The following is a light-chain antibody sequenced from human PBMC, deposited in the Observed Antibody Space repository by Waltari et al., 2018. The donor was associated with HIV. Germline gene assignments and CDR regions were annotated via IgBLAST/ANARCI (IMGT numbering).Light chain of an antibody. Sequence: QSALTQPASFSGSCVQSITLYCTVTISGVGNYNLVSWYQYHPGKAPKLIIYEVSKRPSGVSNRFSGSKSGNTASLTVSGLQAEDEAHYYCCSYARSGIPFGGGTKLTVL. V-gene: IGLV2-23*02. CDR3: CSYARSGIP. CDR2: EVS. J-gene: IGLJ2*01. CDR1: ISGVGNYNL.